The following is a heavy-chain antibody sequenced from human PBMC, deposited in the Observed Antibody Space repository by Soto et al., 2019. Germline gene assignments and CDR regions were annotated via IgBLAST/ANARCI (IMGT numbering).Heavy chain of an antibody. CDR2: ISYDGSNK. D-gene: IGHD6-19*01. CDR3: AKEGGPYSSCWYNWFYP. Sequence: QVQLVESGGGVVQPGRSLRLSCAASGFTFSSYGMHWVRQAPGKGLEWVAVISYDGSNKYYADSVKGRFTISRDNSKNTMYLQMNSLRAEDTAVYYCAKEGGPYSSCWYNWFYPWGQGTLVTVSS. J-gene: IGHJ5*02. V-gene: IGHV3-30*18. CDR1: GFTFSSYG.